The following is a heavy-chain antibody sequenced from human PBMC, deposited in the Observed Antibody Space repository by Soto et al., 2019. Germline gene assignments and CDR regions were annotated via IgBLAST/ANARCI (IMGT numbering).Heavy chain of an antibody. CDR1: GFTFSSYW. V-gene: IGHV3-7*01. CDR3: ARSDGVPAAIGDYYYYGMDV. J-gene: IGHJ6*02. CDR2: IKQDGSEK. D-gene: IGHD2-2*01. Sequence: GGSLRLSCAASGFTFSSYWMSWVRQAPGKGLEWVANIKQDGSEKYYVDSVKGRFTISRDNAKNSLYLQMNSLRAEDTAVYYCARSDGVPAAIGDYYYYGMDVWGQGTTVTVSS.